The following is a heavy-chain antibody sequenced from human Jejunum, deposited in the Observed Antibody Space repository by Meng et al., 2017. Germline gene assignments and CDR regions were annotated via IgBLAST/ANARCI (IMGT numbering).Heavy chain of an antibody. V-gene: IGHV4-4*02. D-gene: IGHD2-15*01. CDR2: IYHSGRS. Sequence: QGHLQGSGPGLVKPSGTRSLTCEVSGDSISSTSWWDWLRQPPGKGLEWIGEIYHSGRSNFIPSLRTRVTISIDTSRNQFSLSLSSVTAADTAVYYCARHGAAPYFDDWGQGSLVTVSS. CDR3: ARHGAAPYFDD. J-gene: IGHJ4*02. CDR1: GDSISSTSW.